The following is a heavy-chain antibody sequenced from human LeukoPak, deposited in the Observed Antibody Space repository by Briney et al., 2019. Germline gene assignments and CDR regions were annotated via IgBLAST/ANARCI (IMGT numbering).Heavy chain of an antibody. CDR3: ARVRRQVGSRWFDS. CDR1: GFPFTTNY. CDR2: MNTGGSA. V-gene: IGHV3-53*01. Sequence: GGSLRLSCAASGFPFTTNYMSWVRQAPGKGLEWVSVMNTGGSAYYADSVKGRFTIPRDNSNNTLHLQMNSLRAEDTAVYYCARVRRQVGSRWFDSWGQGTLVTASS. D-gene: IGHD1-26*01. J-gene: IGHJ5*01.